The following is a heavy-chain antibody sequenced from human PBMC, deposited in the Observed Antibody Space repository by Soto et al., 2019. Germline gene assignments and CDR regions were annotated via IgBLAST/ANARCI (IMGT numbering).Heavy chain of an antibody. J-gene: IGHJ6*02. CDR3: ARVSGIYYYGMDV. Sequence: SETLSLTCTVSGGSISSGGHYWSWIRQHPGKRPEWIGYTSYSGIAYYNPSLESRFTISVDTSKNQFSLSLTSVTAADTAVFYCARVSGIYYYGMDVWGQGTTVTVSS. D-gene: IGHD3-10*01. V-gene: IGHV4-31*03. CDR2: TSYSGIA. CDR1: GGSISSGGHY.